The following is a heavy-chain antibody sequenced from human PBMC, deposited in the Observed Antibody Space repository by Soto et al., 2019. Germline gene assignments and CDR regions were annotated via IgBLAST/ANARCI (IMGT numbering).Heavy chain of an antibody. Sequence: ASVKVSCKASGYTFTSYAMHWVRQAPGQRLEWMGWINAGNGNTKYSQKFQGRVTITRGTSASTAYMELSSLRSEDTAVYYCARGDHYDSRGYYPGDYWGQGTLVTVSS. V-gene: IGHV1-3*01. CDR2: INAGNGNT. CDR1: GYTFTSYA. J-gene: IGHJ4*02. D-gene: IGHD3-22*01. CDR3: ARGDHYDSRGYYPGDY.